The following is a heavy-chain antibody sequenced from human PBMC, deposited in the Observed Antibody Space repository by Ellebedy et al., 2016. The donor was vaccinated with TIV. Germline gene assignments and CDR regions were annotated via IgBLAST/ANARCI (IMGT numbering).Heavy chain of an antibody. D-gene: IGHD2-15*01. Sequence: ASVKVSCKASGYTFIGYYIHWERQAPGQGLEWMGWINPDSGSTKFAQKFQGRVTMTSDTSISTAYMELSRLRAEDTAVYYCARIVRSGGGYDYWGQGTLVTVSS. CDR3: ARIVRSGGGYDY. J-gene: IGHJ4*02. CDR1: GYTFIGYY. CDR2: INPDSGST. V-gene: IGHV1-2*02.